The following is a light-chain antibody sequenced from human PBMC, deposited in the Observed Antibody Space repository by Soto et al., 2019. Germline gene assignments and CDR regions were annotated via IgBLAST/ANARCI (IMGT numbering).Light chain of an antibody. CDR1: QGISSY. J-gene: IGKJ2*01. Sequence: DIQLTQSPSFLSASVGDRVTITCRASQGISSYLAWYQHKPGKAPKLLIYAASTLQSGVPSRFSGSGSGTEFTLTISSLQPEDFATYYCQQLNSYPPYTFGQGTKREIK. CDR3: QQLNSYPPYT. CDR2: AAS. V-gene: IGKV1-9*01.